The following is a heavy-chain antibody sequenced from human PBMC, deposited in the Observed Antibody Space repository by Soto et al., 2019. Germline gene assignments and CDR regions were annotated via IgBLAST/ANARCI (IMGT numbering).Heavy chain of an antibody. V-gene: IGHV1-18*01. CDR1: GYIFVNYG. J-gene: IGHJ6*02. Sequence: QVQLGQSGDEVKKPGASVKVSCKASGYIFVNYGIAWVRQAPGQVLEWMGRISPYTGNTHSATKVQGRLTMTTDTSTRTAYMDLGSLTSDDTAVYYCVMVDNYVTPTPQDVWGQGTTVTVSS. CDR2: ISPYTGNT. CDR3: VMVDNYVTPTPQDV. D-gene: IGHD3-16*01.